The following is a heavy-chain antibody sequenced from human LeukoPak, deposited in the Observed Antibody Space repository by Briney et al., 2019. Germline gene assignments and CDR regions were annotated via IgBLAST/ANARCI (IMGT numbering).Heavy chain of an antibody. D-gene: IGHD2-21*02. CDR3: ASDRGYCGGDYPYYYYGMDV. V-gene: IGHV1-69*13. CDR2: IIPIFGTA. J-gene: IGHJ6*04. CDR1: GGTFSSYA. Sequence: ASVKVSCKASGGTFSSYAISWVRQAPGQGLEWMGGIIPIFGTANYAQKFQGRVTITADESTSTAYMELSSLRSEDTAVYYCASDRGYCGGDYPYYYYGMDVWGKGTTVTVSS.